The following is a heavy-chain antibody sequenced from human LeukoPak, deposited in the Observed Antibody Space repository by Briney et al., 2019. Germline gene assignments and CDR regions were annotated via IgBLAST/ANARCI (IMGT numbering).Heavy chain of an antibody. CDR3: ARGEPLAVACTSCSFDP. Sequence: SETLSLTCAVYGGSFSGYYWSWIRQPPGKGLEWIGEINHSGSTNYNPSLKSRVTISVDTSKNQFSLKLSSVTAADTAAYYCARGEPLAVACTSCSFDPWGQGTLVTVSS. D-gene: IGHD6-19*01. CDR1: GGSFSGYY. CDR2: INHSGST. V-gene: IGHV4-34*01. J-gene: IGHJ5*02.